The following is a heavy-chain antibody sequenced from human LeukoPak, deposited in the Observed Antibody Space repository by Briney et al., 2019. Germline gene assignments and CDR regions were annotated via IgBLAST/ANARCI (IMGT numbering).Heavy chain of an antibody. D-gene: IGHD2-15*01. CDR3: VRDREGYCSGGSCYTFYFDY. J-gene: IGHJ4*02. CDR1: GFTLSSYS. V-gene: IGHV3-21*01. Sequence: GGSLRLSCAASGFTLSSYSMNWVRQAPGKGLEWVSSISSSSSYIYYADSVQGRFTISRDNAKNSLYLQMNSLRAEDTAVYYCVRDREGYCSGGSCYTFYFDYWGQGALVTVSS. CDR2: ISSSSSYI.